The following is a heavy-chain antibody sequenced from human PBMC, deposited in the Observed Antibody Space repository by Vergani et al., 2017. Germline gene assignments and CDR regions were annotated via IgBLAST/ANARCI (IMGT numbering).Heavy chain of an antibody. CDR2: ISGYNGDT. CDR3: ARGFDSSGWNYYESMDV. CDR1: GYRFRSYG. Sequence: QGQLVQSGGEVKEPGASVKVACKASGYRFRSYGINWMRQAPGQGLEWLGWISGYNGDTNYAEKFKGRVIMTRDTSTDTVYMELRGLRFDDTAVYYCARGFDSSGWNYYESMDVWGQGTTVNVSS. D-gene: IGHD3-22*01. V-gene: IGHV1-18*01. J-gene: IGHJ6*02.